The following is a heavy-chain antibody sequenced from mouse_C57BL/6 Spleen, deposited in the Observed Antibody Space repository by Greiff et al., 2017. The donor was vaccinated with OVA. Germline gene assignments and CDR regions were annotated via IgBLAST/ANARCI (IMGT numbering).Heavy chain of an antibody. D-gene: IGHD2-3*01. V-gene: IGHV1-61*01. J-gene: IGHJ1*03. Sequence: QVQLQQPGAELVRPGSSVKLSCKASGYTFTSYWLDWVKQRPGQGLEWIGNIYPSDSETHYNQKFKDKATLTVDKSSSTAYMQLSSLTSEDSAVYYCARAEDGYVWGTGTTVTVSS. CDR2: IYPSDSET. CDR3: ARAEDGYV. CDR1: GYTFTSYW.